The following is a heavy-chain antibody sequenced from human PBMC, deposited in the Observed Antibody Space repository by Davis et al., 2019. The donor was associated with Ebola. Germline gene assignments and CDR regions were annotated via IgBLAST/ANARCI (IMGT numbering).Heavy chain of an antibody. CDR3: ARNSYYYDSSYYYRFDF. CDR2: ISYDGSNK. Sequence: GESLKISCAASGFTFSSYAMHWVRQAPGKGLEWVAVISYDGSNKYYADSVKGRFTISRDNAKNSLYLQMNSLRDEDTAVYYCARNSYYYDSSYYYRFDFWGPGAQVTVSS. J-gene: IGHJ4*02. V-gene: IGHV3-30-3*01. CDR1: GFTFSSYA. D-gene: IGHD3-22*01.